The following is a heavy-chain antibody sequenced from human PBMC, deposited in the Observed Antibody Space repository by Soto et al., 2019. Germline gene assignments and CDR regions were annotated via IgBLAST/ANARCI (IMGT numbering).Heavy chain of an antibody. D-gene: IGHD3-9*01. CDR2: ITSGSDYI. V-gene: IGHV3-21*01. Sequence: LRLSCAASGFTFSSYTMNWVRQAPGKGLEWVAFITSGSDYIYYADSVKGRFTISRDDANNSLFLQMSSLRAEDTAVYYCTREHVVTIFRRGQRGSFDNWSQGTLVTVSS. J-gene: IGHJ4*02. CDR1: GFTFSSYT. CDR3: TREHVVTIFRRGQRGSFDN.